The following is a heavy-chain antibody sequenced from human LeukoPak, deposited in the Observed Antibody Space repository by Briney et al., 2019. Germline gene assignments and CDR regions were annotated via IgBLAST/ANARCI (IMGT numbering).Heavy chain of an antibody. CDR2: IYYNGNT. Sequence: SETLSLTCSVSDGSINSYYWNWIRRPPGKGLEWIGYIYYNGNTNYSPSLKSRVTMTVDTSKNLFSLKVSSVTAADTAVYYCARGRSNYYGMDVWGQGTTVTVSS. J-gene: IGHJ6*02. CDR3: ARGRSNYYGMDV. V-gene: IGHV4-59*01. D-gene: IGHD1-26*01. CDR1: DGSINSYY.